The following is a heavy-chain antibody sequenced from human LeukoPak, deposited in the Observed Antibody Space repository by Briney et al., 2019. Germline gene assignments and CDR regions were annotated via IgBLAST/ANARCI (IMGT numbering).Heavy chain of an antibody. J-gene: IGHJ4*02. CDR1: GYTFTNYH. D-gene: IGHD3-3*02. V-gene: IGHV1-18*01. CDR3: ALISFFTSVTCFFLDS. CDR2: ITTNNGNT. Sequence: ASVKVSCKASGYTFTNYHISWVRQAPGQGLEWMGWITTNNGNTDYAQNLQGRVTMTRDTSTSTAYMELRSLRSDDTAVYYCALISFFTSVTCFFLDSWGQGTLVTVS.